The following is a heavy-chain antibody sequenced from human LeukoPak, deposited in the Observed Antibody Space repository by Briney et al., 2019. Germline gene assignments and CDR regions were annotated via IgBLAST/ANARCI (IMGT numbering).Heavy chain of an antibody. Sequence: PSETLSLTCAVSGASLSDYHWSWIRQPAGKGLEWIGRVSTSGSTYYNPSVESRLTVSVQTSRYQFSLKLTSVTAADTAVYYCAGEAGVRGLPDYWGQGTLVTVSS. D-gene: IGHD3-10*01. V-gene: IGHV4-4*07. J-gene: IGHJ4*02. CDR2: VSTSGST. CDR1: GASLSDYH. CDR3: AGEAGVRGLPDY.